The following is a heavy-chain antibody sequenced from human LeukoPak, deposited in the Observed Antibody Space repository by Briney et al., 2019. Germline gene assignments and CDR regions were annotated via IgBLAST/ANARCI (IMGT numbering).Heavy chain of an antibody. D-gene: IGHD2-2*01. J-gene: IGHJ4*02. CDR3: ARDGALGYCSSTSCYGLGYDY. V-gene: IGHV1-69*01. CDR2: IIPIFGTA. Sequence: ASVKVSCKASGGTFSSYAISWVRQAPGQGLEWMGGIIPIFGTANYAQKFQGRVTITADESTSIAYMELSSLRSEDTAVYYCARDGALGYCSSTSCYGLGYDYWGQGTLVTVSS. CDR1: GGTFSSYA.